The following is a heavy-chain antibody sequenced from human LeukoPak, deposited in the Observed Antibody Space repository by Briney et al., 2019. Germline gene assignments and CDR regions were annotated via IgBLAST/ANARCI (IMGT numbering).Heavy chain of an antibody. Sequence: PGGSLRLSCAASGFTFSSYAMTWVRQAPGKGLEWVSTISGSGSSTYDADSVKGRFTISRDNSKNTLYLQMNSVRAEDTAVYYCAKGGVRGVIFDFWGQGTLVTVSS. CDR1: GFTFSSYA. CDR3: AKGGVRGVIFDF. D-gene: IGHD3-10*01. CDR2: ISGSGSST. J-gene: IGHJ4*02. V-gene: IGHV3-23*01.